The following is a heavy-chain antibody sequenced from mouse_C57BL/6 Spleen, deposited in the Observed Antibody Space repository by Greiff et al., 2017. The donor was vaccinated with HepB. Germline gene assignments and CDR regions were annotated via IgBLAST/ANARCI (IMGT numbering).Heavy chain of an antibody. CDR2: IDPENGDT. CDR3: TTGSYGFAY. D-gene: IGHD1-1*02. V-gene: IGHV14-4*01. CDR1: GFNIKDDY. Sequence: EVQLQQSGAELVRPGASVKLSCTASGFNIKDDYMHWVKQRPEQGLEWIGWIDPENGDTEYASKFQGKATITADTSSNTAYLQLSSLTSEDTAVYYCTTGSYGFAYWGQGTLVTGSA. J-gene: IGHJ3*01.